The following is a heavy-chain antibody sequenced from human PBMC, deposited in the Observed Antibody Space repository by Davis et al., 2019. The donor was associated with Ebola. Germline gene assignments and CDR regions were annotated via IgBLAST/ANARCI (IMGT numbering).Heavy chain of an antibody. D-gene: IGHD2-15*01. CDR2: IYPGDSDT. CDR3: ARQIVVVVAASKTGRFDP. J-gene: IGHJ5*02. V-gene: IGHV5-51*01. Sequence: KVSCKGAGYSFTSYWIAWVRHMPGKGLEWMGIIYPGDSDTRYSPSFQGQVTISADKSISTAYLQWSSLKASDTAMYYCARQIVVVVAASKTGRFDPWGQGTLVTVSS. CDR1: GYSFTSYW.